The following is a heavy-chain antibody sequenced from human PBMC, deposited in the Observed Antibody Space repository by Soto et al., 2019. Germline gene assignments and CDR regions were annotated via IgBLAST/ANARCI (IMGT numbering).Heavy chain of an antibody. J-gene: IGHJ5*02. CDR1: GGSFSGYY. Sequence: QVQLQQWGAGLLKPSETLSLTCAVYGGSFSGYYWSWIRQPPGKGLEWIGEINHSGSTNYNPSLKSRVTISVATSKNQFSLKLISVTAADTAVYYCARVSPPAVVVVVAAIYWFDPWGQGTLVTVSS. D-gene: IGHD2-15*01. V-gene: IGHV4-34*01. CDR3: ARVSPPAVVVVVAAIYWFDP. CDR2: INHSGST.